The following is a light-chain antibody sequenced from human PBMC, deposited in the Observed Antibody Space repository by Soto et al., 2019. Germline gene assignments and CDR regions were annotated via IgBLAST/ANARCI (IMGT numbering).Light chain of an antibody. J-gene: IGKJ5*01. CDR2: AAS. CDR3: QQSYSALTIP. V-gene: IGKV1-39*01. Sequence: DIQMTQSTSSLSASIGDRVTISCRASHSITNHLNWYQQKPGKAPELVIYAASNLQSGVPSRFSGSGSGTDFTLTISSLQPEDFATYYCQQSYSALTIPFGQGTRLEIK. CDR1: HSITNH.